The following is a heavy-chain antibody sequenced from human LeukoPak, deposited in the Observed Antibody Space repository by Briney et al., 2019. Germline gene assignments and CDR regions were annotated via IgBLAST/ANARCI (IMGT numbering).Heavy chain of an antibody. CDR3: ARDRWGYCSSTTCYDDYYFDY. CDR1: GGTFSSYA. V-gene: IGHV1-69*04. CDR2: IIPILGIA. D-gene: IGHD2-2*01. Sequence: GASVKVSFKASGGTFSSYAISWVRQAPGQGLEWMGRIIPILGIANYAQKFQGRVTITADKSTSTAYMELSSLRSEDTAVYYCARDRWGYCSSTTCYDDYYFDYWGQGTLVTVSS. J-gene: IGHJ4*02.